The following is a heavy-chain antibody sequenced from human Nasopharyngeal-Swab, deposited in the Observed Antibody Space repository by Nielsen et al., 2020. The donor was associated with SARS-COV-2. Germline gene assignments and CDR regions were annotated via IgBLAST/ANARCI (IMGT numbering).Heavy chain of an antibody. CDR2: ISYDGSNK. V-gene: IGHV3-30*18. CDR1: GFTFSSYG. D-gene: IGHD6-19*01. CDR3: ANGEYSSGWYPGAI. Sequence: GGSLRLSCAASGFTFSSYGMHWVRQAPGKGLEWVAVISYDGSNKYYADSVKGRFTISRDNAKNSLYLQMNSLRAEDTALYYCANGEYSSGWYPGAIWGQGTMVTVSS. J-gene: IGHJ3*02.